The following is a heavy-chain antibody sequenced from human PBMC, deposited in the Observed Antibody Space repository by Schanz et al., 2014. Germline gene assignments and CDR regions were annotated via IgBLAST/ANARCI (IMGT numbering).Heavy chain of an antibody. Sequence: QVRLVESGGGVVQPGRSLRLSCAASGFTLSSYGMHWVRQAPGKGLEWVAFINSDGTNSFYADSVKSRFTISRDNSRNTLHLLMKSRRREEKAVDYYGTDGLLYVATMPTNNLDYWGQGTLVTVSP. J-gene: IGHJ4*03. CDR3: GTDGLLYVATMPTNNLDY. D-gene: IGHD1-1*01. CDR2: INSDGTNS. CDR1: GFTLSSYG. V-gene: IGHV3-30*03.